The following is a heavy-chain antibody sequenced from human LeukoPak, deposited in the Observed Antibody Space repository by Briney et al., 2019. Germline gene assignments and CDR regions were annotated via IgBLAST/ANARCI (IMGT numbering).Heavy chain of an antibody. V-gene: IGHV3-49*03. Sequence: GGSLRLSCTASGFTFGDYAMSWFRQAPGKGLEWVGFIRSKAYGGTTENAAPVKGRFTISRDDSKSIAYLQMNSLKTEDTAVYYCARGGVYCSSVSCSVDYWGQGILVTVSS. CDR1: GFTFGDYA. CDR3: ARGGVYCSSVSCSVDY. J-gene: IGHJ4*02. D-gene: IGHD2-2*01. CDR2: IRSKAYGGTT.